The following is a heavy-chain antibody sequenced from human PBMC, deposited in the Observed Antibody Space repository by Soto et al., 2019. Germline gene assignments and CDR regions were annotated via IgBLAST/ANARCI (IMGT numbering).Heavy chain of an antibody. D-gene: IGHD2-15*01. Sequence: QVQLVESGGGVVQPGRSLRLSCAASGFTFSSYAMHWVRQAPGKGLEWVAGISYDGSNKYYADSVKGRFTISRDNSKNTLYLQMNSLRAEDTAVYYCARDGAYCSGGSCYSGAFDIWGQGTMVTVSS. CDR1: GFTFSSYA. J-gene: IGHJ3*02. CDR3: ARDGAYCSGGSCYSGAFDI. V-gene: IGHV3-30-3*01. CDR2: ISYDGSNK.